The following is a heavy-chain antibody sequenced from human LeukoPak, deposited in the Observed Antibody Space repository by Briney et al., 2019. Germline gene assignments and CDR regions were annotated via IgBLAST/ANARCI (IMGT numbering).Heavy chain of an antibody. CDR1: GFTFDDYA. J-gene: IGHJ4*02. CDR2: ISWNSGSI. V-gene: IGHV3-9*01. CDR3: AKGYFDWLFPFDY. D-gene: IGHD3-9*01. Sequence: PGGSLRLSCAASGFTFDDYAMHCVRQAPGKGLEWVSGISWNSGSIGYADSVKGRFTISRDNAKNSLYLQMNSLRAEDTALYYCAKGYFDWLFPFDYWGQGTLVTVSS.